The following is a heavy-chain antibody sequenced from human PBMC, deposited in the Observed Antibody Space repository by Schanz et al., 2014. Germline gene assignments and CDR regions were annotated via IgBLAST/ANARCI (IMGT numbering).Heavy chain of an antibody. J-gene: IGHJ3*01. D-gene: IGHD5-12*01. V-gene: IGHV3-53*01. CDR2: MYINSGST. CDR1: GFTVNTNY. Sequence: ELQLVESEGGLVKPGGSLRLSCAVSGFTVNTNYMSWVRQAPGKGLEWISSMYINSGSTQYADSVKGRFIISRDSSKNTLFLQMNSLRAEDTAVYFCARDGGRDGYNLAFDVWGQGTLVTVSS. CDR3: ARDGGRDGYNLAFDV.